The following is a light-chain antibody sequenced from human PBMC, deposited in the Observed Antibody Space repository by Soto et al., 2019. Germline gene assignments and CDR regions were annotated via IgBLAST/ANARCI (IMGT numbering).Light chain of an antibody. CDR3: QQYNNWPPIT. Sequence: EIVMTQSPATLSLSPGERATLSCRASQSVSSNLAWYQQKTGQAPMLLIYGASTRATGIPARFSGSGSGTEFTLTISSLQDEDVAVYYCQQYNNWPPITFGGGTKVEIK. V-gene: IGKV3-15*01. CDR2: GAS. CDR1: QSVSSN. J-gene: IGKJ4*01.